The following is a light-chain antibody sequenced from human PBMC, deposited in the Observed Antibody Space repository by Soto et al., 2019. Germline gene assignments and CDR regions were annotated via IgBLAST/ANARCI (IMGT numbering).Light chain of an antibody. J-gene: IGLJ2*01. Sequence: SALTQPASVSGSPGQSITISCTGTSSDVGSYNLVSWYQQHPGKAPKLMIYEGSKRPSGVSNRFSGSKSGNTASLTISGLQAEDEADYYCCSYAGSPSVVFGGGTKLTVL. CDR3: CSYAGSPSVV. V-gene: IGLV2-23*01. CDR1: SSDVGSYNL. CDR2: EGS.